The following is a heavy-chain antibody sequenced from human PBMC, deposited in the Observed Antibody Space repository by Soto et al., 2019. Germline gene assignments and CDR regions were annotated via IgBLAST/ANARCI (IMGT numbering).Heavy chain of an antibody. Sequence: ASVKVSCKASGYTFTSYAMHWVRQAPGRRFEWMGWINAGNGNTKYSQKFQGRVTITRDTSASTAHMELSSLRSEDTAVYYCAREGITIFGVATPGYYYYYYMDVWGKGTTVTSP. D-gene: IGHD3-3*01. J-gene: IGHJ6*03. CDR1: GYTFTSYA. CDR2: INAGNGNT. V-gene: IGHV1-3*01. CDR3: AREGITIFGVATPGYYYYYYMDV.